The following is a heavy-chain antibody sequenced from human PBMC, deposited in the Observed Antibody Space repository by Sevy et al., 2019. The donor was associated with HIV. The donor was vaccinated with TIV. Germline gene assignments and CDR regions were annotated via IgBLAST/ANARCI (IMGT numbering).Heavy chain of an antibody. CDR2: IYYSGSA. V-gene: IGHV4-31*03. D-gene: IGHD4-17*01. J-gene: IGHJ4*02. CDR3: AREIDYGATGYFDY. CDR1: GGSISSGGYY. Sequence: SETLSLTCTVSGGSISSGGYYWSWIRQHPGKGLEWIGYIYYSGSAYYNPSLKSRVTISVDTSKNQFSLKLSSVTAADTAVDYCAREIDYGATGYFDYWGQGTLVTVSS.